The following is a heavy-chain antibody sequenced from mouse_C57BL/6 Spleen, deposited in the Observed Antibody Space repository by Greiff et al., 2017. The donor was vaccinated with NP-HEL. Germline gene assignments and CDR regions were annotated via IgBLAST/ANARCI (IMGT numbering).Heavy chain of an antibody. CDR1: GFTFSDYG. J-gene: IGHJ2*01. D-gene: IGHD1-1*02. CDR3: ARRGWEHFDY. CDR2: ISSGSSTI. V-gene: IGHV5-17*01. Sequence: EVKLVESGGGLVKPGGSLKLSCAASGFTFSDYGMHWVRQAPEKGLEWVAYISSGSSTIYYADTVKGRFTISRDNAKNTLFLQMTSLRSEDTAMYDCARRGWEHFDYWGQGTTLTVSS.